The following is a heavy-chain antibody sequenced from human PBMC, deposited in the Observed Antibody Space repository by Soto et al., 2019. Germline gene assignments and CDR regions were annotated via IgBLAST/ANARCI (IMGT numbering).Heavy chain of an antibody. CDR1: GYTFTSYY. CDR3: ARDGRFGEFLRWFDP. D-gene: IGHD3-10*01. V-gene: IGHV1-46*01. CDR2: INPRGGST. J-gene: IGHJ5*02. Sequence: ASVKVSCKASGYTFTSYYMHWVRQAPGQGLEWMGIINPRGGSTSYAQKFHGRVTMTRDTYTSTVYMELSSLRSEDTAVYYCARDGRFGEFLRWFDPWGQGTMVTVSS.